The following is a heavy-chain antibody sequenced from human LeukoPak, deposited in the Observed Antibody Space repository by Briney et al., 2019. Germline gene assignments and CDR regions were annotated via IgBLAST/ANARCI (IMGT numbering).Heavy chain of an antibody. CDR1: GFTFSSYA. Sequence: PGGSLRLSCAASGFTFSSYAMHWVRQAPGKGLEWVAVISYDGSNNYYADSVKGRFTMSRDNSKNTLYLQMNSLRAEDTAVYYCAKNGDSGRWLQPKFVTHWGQGTLVTVSS. CDR2: ISYDGSNN. D-gene: IGHD5-24*01. CDR3: AKNGDSGRWLQPKFVTH. J-gene: IGHJ4*02. V-gene: IGHV3-30*04.